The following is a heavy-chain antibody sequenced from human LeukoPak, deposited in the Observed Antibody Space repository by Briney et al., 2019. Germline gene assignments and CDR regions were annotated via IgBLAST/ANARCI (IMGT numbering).Heavy chain of an antibody. Sequence: AGGSLRLSCAASGFTFSSYAMSWVRQAPGKGLEWVSAISGSGGSTYYADSVKGRFTISRDNSKNTLYLQMNSLRAEDTAVYYCAKDVMEELLWFGEVDYWGQGTLVTVSS. V-gene: IGHV3-23*01. D-gene: IGHD3-10*01. CDR2: ISGSGGST. J-gene: IGHJ4*02. CDR1: GFTFSSYA. CDR3: AKDVMEELLWFGEVDY.